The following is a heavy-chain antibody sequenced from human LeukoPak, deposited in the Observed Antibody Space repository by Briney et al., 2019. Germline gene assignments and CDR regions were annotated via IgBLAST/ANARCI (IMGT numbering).Heavy chain of an antibody. CDR2: IIPILAIP. Sequence: ASVKVSCKASGGTFSRYAISWVRQAPGQGLEWMGRIIPILAIPNYAQKFQDRVTITADISTSTAYMDLSSLRSEDTAVYYCARDRDGHCEYYWGQGTLVTVSS. CDR3: ARDRDGHCEYY. CDR1: GGTFSRYA. J-gene: IGHJ4*02. V-gene: IGHV1-69*04. D-gene: IGHD2-21*02.